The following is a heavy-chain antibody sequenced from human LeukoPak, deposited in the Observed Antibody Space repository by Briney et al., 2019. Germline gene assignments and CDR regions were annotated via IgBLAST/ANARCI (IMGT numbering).Heavy chain of an antibody. CDR2: ISGSGGST. CDR1: GFTFSSYA. V-gene: IGHV3-23*01. D-gene: IGHD2-2*01. CDR3: ARYCSSTSCYRSPDAFDI. J-gene: IGHJ3*02. Sequence: GGSLRLSCAASGFTFSSYAMSWVRQAPGKGLEWVSAISGSGGSTYYADSVKGRVTISRDNSKNTLCLQMNSLRAEDTAVYYCARYCSSTSCYRSPDAFDIWGQGTMVTVSS.